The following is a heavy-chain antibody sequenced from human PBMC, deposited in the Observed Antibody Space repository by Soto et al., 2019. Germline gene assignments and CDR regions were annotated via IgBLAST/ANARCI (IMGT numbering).Heavy chain of an antibody. J-gene: IGHJ5*02. CDR3: ARVPSP. CDR2: IYHSGST. CDR1: GGPISSCGYS. Sequence: PSETLSLTCAVSGGPISSCGYSWSWIRQPPGKGLEWIGYIYHSGSTYYNPSLKSRVTISVDRSKNQFSLKLSSVTAADTAVYYCARVPSPWGQGTLVTVSS. V-gene: IGHV4-30-2*01.